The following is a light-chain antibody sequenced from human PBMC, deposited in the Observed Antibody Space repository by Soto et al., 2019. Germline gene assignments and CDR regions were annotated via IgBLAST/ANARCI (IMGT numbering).Light chain of an antibody. V-gene: IGKV1-5*03. Sequence: DIPMTQSPSTLSASVGDGVTITCRASQSIGSWLAWYQQKPGKAPKLLIYKATNLQSGVPSRFSDSGSGTDFSLTISSLQPVDSATYFCQQYNDFQYTFGPGTKLEI. CDR3: QQYNDFQYT. J-gene: IGKJ2*01. CDR2: KAT. CDR1: QSIGSW.